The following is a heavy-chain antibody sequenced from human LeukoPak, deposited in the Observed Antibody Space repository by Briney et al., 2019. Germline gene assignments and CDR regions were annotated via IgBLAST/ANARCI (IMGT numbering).Heavy chain of an antibody. D-gene: IGHD3-10*01. J-gene: IGHJ4*02. V-gene: IGHV3-53*01. Sequence: PGGSLRLSCAASGFTVSSNYMSWVRQAPGKGLEWVSVIYSGGSTYYADSVKGRFTISRDNSKNALYLQMNSLRAEDTAVYYCARWSWFGGLLAGYFDYWGQGTLVTVSS. CDR3: ARWSWFGGLLAGYFDY. CDR1: GFTVSSNY. CDR2: IYSGGST.